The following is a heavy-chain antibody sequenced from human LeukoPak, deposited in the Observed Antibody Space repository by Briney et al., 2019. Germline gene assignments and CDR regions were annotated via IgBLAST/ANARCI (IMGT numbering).Heavy chain of an antibody. CDR3: AKALPLRITIFGVVILPPFDY. CDR1: GFTFSSYA. Sequence: PGGSLRLSCAASGFTFSSYAMSWVRQAPGKGLEWVSAISGSGGSTYYADSVKGRFTISRGNSKNTLYLQMNSLRAEDTAVYYCAKALPLRITIFGVVILPPFDYWGQGTLVTVSS. J-gene: IGHJ4*02. D-gene: IGHD3-3*01. CDR2: ISGSGGST. V-gene: IGHV3-23*01.